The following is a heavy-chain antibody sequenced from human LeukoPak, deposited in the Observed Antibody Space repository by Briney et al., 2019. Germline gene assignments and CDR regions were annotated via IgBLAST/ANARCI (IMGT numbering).Heavy chain of an antibody. V-gene: IGHV3-30-3*01. CDR3: ARDSYGMDV. D-gene: IGHD3-10*01. Sequence: PGGSLRLSCVASGFTFSDYAMHWVRQAPGKGLEWVAVISYDGSSKCNADSVKGRFTISRDNSKNTLYLQMDSLRAEDTAVYYCARDSYGMDVWGQGTPATVSS. J-gene: IGHJ6*02. CDR2: ISYDGSSK. CDR1: GFTFSDYA.